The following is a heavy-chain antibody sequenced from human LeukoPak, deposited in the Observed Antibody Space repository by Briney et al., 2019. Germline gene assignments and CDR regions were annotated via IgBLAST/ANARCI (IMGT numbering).Heavy chain of an antibody. CDR3: ARDSKDALVAAARAFDI. CDR1: GGTFSSYA. D-gene: IGHD5-12*01. J-gene: IGHJ3*02. Sequence: SVKVSCKASGGTFSSYAISWVRQVPGQGLEWMGGIIPIFGTANYAQKFQGRVTITADESTSTAYMELSSLRSEDTAVYYCARDSKDALVAAARAFDIWGQGTMVTVSS. V-gene: IGHV1-69*13. CDR2: IIPIFGTA.